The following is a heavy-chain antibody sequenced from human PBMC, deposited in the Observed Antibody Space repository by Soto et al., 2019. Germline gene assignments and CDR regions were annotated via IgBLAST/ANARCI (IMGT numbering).Heavy chain of an antibody. V-gene: IGHV3-30-3*02. CDR3: AKKKWPGMAAPTDPFNT. Sequence: GGSLRLSCAASGFTFSNLAMHWVRQTPGKGLEWVAVISSDGSNKYYADSVKGRFTISRDNSKNTLYLQMNSLRAEDTALFYWAKKKWPGMAAPTDPFNTWGQGKRFT. CDR2: ISSDGSNK. J-gene: IGHJ3*02. CDR1: GFTFSNLA. D-gene: IGHD6-13*01.